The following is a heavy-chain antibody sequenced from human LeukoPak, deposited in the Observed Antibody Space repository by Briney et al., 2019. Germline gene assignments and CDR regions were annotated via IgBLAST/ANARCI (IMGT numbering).Heavy chain of an antibody. CDR3: ARTISDAFDI. Sequence: PSETLSLTCTVSGGSISSGGYYWSWIRQHPGKGLEWIGYIYYSGSTYYNPSLKSRVTISVDTSKNQFSLKLSSVTAADTAVYYCARTISDAFDIWGQGTMVTVSS. CDR1: GGSISSGGYY. V-gene: IGHV4-31*03. CDR2: IYYSGST. D-gene: IGHD3-9*01. J-gene: IGHJ3*02.